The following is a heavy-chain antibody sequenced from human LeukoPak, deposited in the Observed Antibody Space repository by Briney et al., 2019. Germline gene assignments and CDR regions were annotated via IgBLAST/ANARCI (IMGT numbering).Heavy chain of an antibody. CDR1: GFTFSSYA. Sequence: GGSLRLSCAASGFTFSSYAMSWVRQAPRKGLEWVSAISGIGGSTYYADSVKGRFTISRDNSKNTLYLQMNSLRAEDTAVYYCAKGDSSGWYGDAFDIWGQGTMVTVSS. J-gene: IGHJ3*02. CDR2: ISGIGGST. CDR3: AKGDSSGWYGDAFDI. D-gene: IGHD6-19*01. V-gene: IGHV3-23*01.